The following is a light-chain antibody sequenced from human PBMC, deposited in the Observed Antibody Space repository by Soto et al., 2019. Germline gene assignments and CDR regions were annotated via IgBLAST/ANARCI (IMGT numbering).Light chain of an antibody. V-gene: IGLV1-44*01. CDR2: RDH. CDR3: ASYTRTTTLV. CDR1: RYNIGSNT. Sequence: QSVLTQPPSASGTPGQRVTISCSGSRYNIGSNTVNWYQQVPGTAPRLLIHRDHQRPSGVPDRFSGSKSGTSASLAISGLQSEDEADYYCASYTRTTTLVFGGGTKLTVL. J-gene: IGLJ2*01.